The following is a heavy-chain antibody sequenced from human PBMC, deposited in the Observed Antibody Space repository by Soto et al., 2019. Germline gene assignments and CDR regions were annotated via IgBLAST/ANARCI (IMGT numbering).Heavy chain of an antibody. CDR2: INYSGIT. Sequence: QVQLQESGPGLVKPSQTLSLTCTVFGGSISSGGYYWSWIRQYPGKGLEWIGYINYSGITYSNPSLRTRVFLPLDTSANQFSLKLSSATAADTAVYYCARVRVLEWLAKICSFDFWVQGTMVTVSS. J-gene: IGHJ3*01. D-gene: IGHD3-3*01. V-gene: IGHV4-31*03. CDR3: ARVRVLEWLAKICSFDF. CDR1: GGSISSGGYY.